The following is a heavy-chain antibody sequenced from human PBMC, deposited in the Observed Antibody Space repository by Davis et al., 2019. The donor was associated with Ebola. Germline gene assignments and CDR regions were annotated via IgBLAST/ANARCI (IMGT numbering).Heavy chain of an antibody. V-gene: IGHV1-69*13. J-gene: IGHJ4*02. CDR3: ARDFDGGNYYFDY. CDR2: IIPIFDTP. CDR1: VGSFSSHP. Sequence: SVTDSCKTSVGSFSSHPISWVRQAPRQGLEWMGGIIPIFDTPHYAQKFQGRITITADASTSTAYMELSSLRSEDTATYFCARDFDGGNYYFDYWGPGTPVTVSS. D-gene: IGHD3-9*01.